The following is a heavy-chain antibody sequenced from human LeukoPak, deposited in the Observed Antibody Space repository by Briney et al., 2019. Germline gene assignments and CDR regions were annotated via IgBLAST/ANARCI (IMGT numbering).Heavy chain of an antibody. CDR1: GFTFSSYA. D-gene: IGHD5-18*01. J-gene: IGHJ6*02. CDR2: ISISGGST. CDR3: ARERRYSYGLESYGMDV. V-gene: IGHV3-23*01. Sequence: GGSLRLSCAASGFTFSSYAMSWVRQAPGKGLERVSGISISGGSTSYVDSVKGRFTISRDNSKNTLYLQMNSLRAEDTAVYYCARERRYSYGLESYGMDVWGQGTTVTVSS.